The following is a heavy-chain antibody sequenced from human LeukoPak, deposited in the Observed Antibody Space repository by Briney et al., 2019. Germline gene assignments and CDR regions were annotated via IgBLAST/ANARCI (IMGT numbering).Heavy chain of an antibody. CDR2: ISSSSSYI. CDR3: AREAPESSRWYTGNFDY. D-gene: IGHD6-19*01. V-gene: IGHV3-21*01. J-gene: IGHJ4*02. Sequence: PGGSLRLSCAASGFTFSSYSMNWVRQAPGKGLEWVSSISSSSSYIYYADSVKGRFTISRDNAKNSLYLQMNSLRAEDTAVYYCAREAPESSRWYTGNFDYWGQGTLVTVSS. CDR1: GFTFSSYS.